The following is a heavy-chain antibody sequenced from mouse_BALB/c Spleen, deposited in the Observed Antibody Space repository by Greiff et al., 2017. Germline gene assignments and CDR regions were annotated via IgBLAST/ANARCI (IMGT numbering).Heavy chain of an antibody. CDR1: GYSITSGYY. Sequence: ESGPGLVKPSQSLSLTCSVTGYSITSGYYWNWIRQFPGNKLEWMGYISYDGSNNYNPSLKNRISITRDTSKNQFFLKLNSVTTEDTATYYCARRKGYDGNAMDYWGQGTSVTVSS. CDR3: ARRKGYDGNAMDY. V-gene: IGHV3-6*02. CDR2: ISYDGSN. D-gene: IGHD2-2*01. J-gene: IGHJ4*01.